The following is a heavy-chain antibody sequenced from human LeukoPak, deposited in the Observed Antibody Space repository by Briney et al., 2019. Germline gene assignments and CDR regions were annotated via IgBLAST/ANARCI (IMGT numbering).Heavy chain of an antibody. J-gene: IGHJ6*02. CDR3: ARVHPHYYGSGSYYAYYYYYGMDV. D-gene: IGHD3-10*01. CDR2: IYSSGTT. Sequence: PSETLSLTCTVSGGSISNYYWSWIRQPAGKGLEWIGRIYSSGTTIYNPSLKSRATMSVDTSKNQFSLKLSSVTAADTAVYFCARVHPHYYGSGSYYAYYYYYGMDVWGQGTTVTVSS. CDR1: GGSISNYY. V-gene: IGHV4-4*07.